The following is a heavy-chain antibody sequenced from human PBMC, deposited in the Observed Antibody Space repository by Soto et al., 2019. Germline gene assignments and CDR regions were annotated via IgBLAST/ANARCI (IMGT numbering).Heavy chain of an antibody. CDR2: ISYDGSNK. Sequence: QVQLVESGGGVVQPGRSLRLSCAASGFTFSSYGMHWVRQAPGKGLEWVAVISYDGSNKYYADSVKGRFTISRDNSKNTLYLQMNRLRAEDTAVYYCAKGLEVRFLEWLSTADVWGQGTTVTVSS. CDR3: AKGLEVRFLEWLSTADV. J-gene: IGHJ6*02. V-gene: IGHV3-30*18. D-gene: IGHD3-3*01. CDR1: GFTFSSYG.